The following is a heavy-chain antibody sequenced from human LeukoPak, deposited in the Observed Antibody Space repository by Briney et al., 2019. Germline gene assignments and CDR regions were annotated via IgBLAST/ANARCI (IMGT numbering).Heavy chain of an antibody. J-gene: IGHJ4*02. CDR3: TRFTVVTPTDY. D-gene: IGHD4-23*01. Sequence: GGSLRLSCTASGFTFGDYAMSWVRQAPGKGLEWVGFIRSKAYGGTTEYAASVKGRFTISRDNSKSIPYPQMNSLKTEDTAVYYCTRFTVVTPTDYWGQGTLVTVSS. V-gene: IGHV3-49*04. CDR2: IRSKAYGGTT. CDR1: GFTFGDYA.